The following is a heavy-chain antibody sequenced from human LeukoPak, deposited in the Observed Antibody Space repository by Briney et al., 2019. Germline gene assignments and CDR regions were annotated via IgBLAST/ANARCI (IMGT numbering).Heavy chain of an antibody. CDR3: ARDLRRDYDILTGFDY. D-gene: IGHD3-9*01. CDR1: GFSFSSHA. Sequence: GGSLRLSCAASGFSFSSHAMHWVRQAPGKGLEWVAVISYDGSNKYYADSVKGRFTISRDNSKNTLYLQMNSLRAEDTAVYYCARDLRRDYDILTGFDYWGQGTLVTVSS. J-gene: IGHJ4*02. CDR2: ISYDGSNK. V-gene: IGHV3-30-3*01.